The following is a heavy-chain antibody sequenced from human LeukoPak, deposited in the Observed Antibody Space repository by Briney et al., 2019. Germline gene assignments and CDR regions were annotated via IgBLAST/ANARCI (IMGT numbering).Heavy chain of an antibody. D-gene: IGHD3-22*01. CDR1: GFTFSSYS. CDR2: ISWHSGSI. V-gene: IGHV3-9*01. J-gene: IGHJ4*02. Sequence: PGGSLRLSCAASGFTFSSYSMNWVRQAPGKGLEWVSGISWHSGSIGYADSVKGRFTISRDNAKNSLYLQMNSLRAEDTALYYCAKDAWDSSGYLSLWGQGTLVTVSS. CDR3: AKDAWDSSGYLSL.